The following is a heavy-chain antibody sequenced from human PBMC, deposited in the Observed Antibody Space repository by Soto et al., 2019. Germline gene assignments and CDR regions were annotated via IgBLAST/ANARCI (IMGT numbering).Heavy chain of an antibody. J-gene: IGHJ4*02. Sequence: QVQLQESGPGLVKPSQTLSLTCIVSGGSISSGDYYWSWIRQPPGKGLEWIGYNYYSGSTYYNPSLKSRVTISVDTSKNQFSLKVTSVTAADTAVYYCARSVDRSGSHFEYWGQGTLVTVSS. D-gene: IGHD1-26*01. CDR1: GGSISSGDYY. CDR3: ARSVDRSGSHFEY. V-gene: IGHV4-30-4*01. CDR2: NYYSGST.